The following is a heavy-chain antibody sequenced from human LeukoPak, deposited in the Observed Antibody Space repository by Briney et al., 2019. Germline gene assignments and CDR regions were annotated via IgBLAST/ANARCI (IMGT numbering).Heavy chain of an antibody. D-gene: IGHD5-24*01. CDR2: IYYSGST. CDR1: GGSISSYY. V-gene: IGHV4-59*08. Sequence: SETLSLTCTVSGGSISSYYWSWIRQPPGKGLEWIGYIYYSGSTNYNPSLKSRVTISVDTSKNQFSLKLSSVTAADTAVYYCARHEEEDGYNAKTIDYWGQGTLVTVSS. J-gene: IGHJ4*02. CDR3: ARHEEEDGYNAKTIDY.